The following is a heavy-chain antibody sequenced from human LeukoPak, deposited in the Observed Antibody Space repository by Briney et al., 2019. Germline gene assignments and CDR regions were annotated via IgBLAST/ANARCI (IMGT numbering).Heavy chain of an antibody. CDR1: GGSISSYY. CDR3: ARDKGLFDI. V-gene: IGHV4-59*12. J-gene: IGHJ3*02. Sequence: SETLSLTCTASGGSISSYYWSWIRQPPGKGLEWIGYIYHSGSTYYNPSLKSRVTISVDRSKNQFSLKLNSVTAADTAVYYCARDKGLFDIWGQGTMVTVSS. CDR2: IYHSGST.